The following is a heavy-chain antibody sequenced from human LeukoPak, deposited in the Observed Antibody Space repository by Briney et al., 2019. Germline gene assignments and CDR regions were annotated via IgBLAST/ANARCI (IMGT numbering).Heavy chain of an antibody. CDR1: GGSISSSSYY. D-gene: IGHD6-6*01. CDR3: ATSWGSSSSGVDYYYYMDV. Sequence: SETLSLTCTVSGGSISSSSYYWGWIRQPPGKGLEWIGYIYYSGSTNYNPSLKSRVTISVDTSKNQFSLKLSSVTAADTAVYYCATSWGSSSSGVDYYYYMDVWGKGTTVTVSS. CDR2: IYYSGST. J-gene: IGHJ6*03. V-gene: IGHV4-61*05.